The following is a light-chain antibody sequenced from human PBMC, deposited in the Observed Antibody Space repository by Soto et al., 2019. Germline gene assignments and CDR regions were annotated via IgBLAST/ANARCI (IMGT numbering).Light chain of an antibody. CDR3: SSYTISNTLPFV. CDR2: EVT. Sequence: QSVLTQPASVSGSPGQSITISCTGTRRDVGGYNYVSWYQQYPGKSPKLLIYEVTHRPSGVSNRFSGSKSGNTASLTSSGLQAEDEADYYCSSYTISNTLPFVFGTGTKRTVL. V-gene: IGLV2-14*01. CDR1: RRDVGGYNY. J-gene: IGLJ1*01.